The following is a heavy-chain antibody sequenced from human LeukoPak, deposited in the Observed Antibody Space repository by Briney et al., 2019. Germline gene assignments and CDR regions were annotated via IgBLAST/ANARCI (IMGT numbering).Heavy chain of an antibody. CDR2: ISGIVGST. CDR1: GFTFSSYS. D-gene: IGHD3-22*01. J-gene: IGHJ4*02. V-gene: IGHV3-23*01. CDR3: ARNMIVVVSPDY. Sequence: PGGSLRLSCAASGFTFSSYSMNWVRQAPGKGLEWVSAISGIVGSTYYADSVKGRFTISRDNSKNTLYLQMNSVRAEDTAVYYCARNMIVVVSPDYWGQGTLVTVSS.